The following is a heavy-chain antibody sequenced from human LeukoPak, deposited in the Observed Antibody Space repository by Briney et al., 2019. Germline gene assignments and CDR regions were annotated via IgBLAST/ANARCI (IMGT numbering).Heavy chain of an antibody. J-gene: IGHJ6*03. CDR3: ARYAVVNYYYYYYMDV. CDR2: IYYSGST. Sequence: SETLSLTCTVSDGSIRSSTDYWGWIRQPPGKGLEWIGYIYYSGSTNYNPSLKSRVTISVDTSKNQFSLKLSSVTAADTAVYYCARYAVVNYYYYYYMDVWGKGTTVTVSS. D-gene: IGHD2-21*01. CDR1: DGSIRSSTDY. V-gene: IGHV4-61*05.